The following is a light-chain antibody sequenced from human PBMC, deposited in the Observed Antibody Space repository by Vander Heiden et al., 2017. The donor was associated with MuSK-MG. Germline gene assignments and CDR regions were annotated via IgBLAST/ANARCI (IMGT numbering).Light chain of an antibody. J-gene: IGLJ2*01. Sequence: QSALTQPASVSGSPGQSITISCTGTSSDVGSYNLVSWYQQHPGKAPKRMMYEVSKRPSGVSNRFSGSKSGNTASLTISGLQAEDEADYYCCSYAGSSTVVFGGGTKLTVL. CDR2: EVS. CDR3: CSYAGSSTVV. CDR1: SSDVGSYNL. V-gene: IGLV2-23*02.